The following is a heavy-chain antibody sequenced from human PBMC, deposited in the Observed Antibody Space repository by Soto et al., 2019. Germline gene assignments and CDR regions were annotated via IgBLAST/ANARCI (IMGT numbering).Heavy chain of an antibody. J-gene: IGHJ6*02. D-gene: IGHD3-3*02. CDR1: GDTFSTYT. CDR2: IIPRSGTA. V-gene: IGHV1-69*12. Sequence: QVQLVQSGAEVKKPGSSVKVSCKASGDTFSTYTITWVRQGPGQGLEWMGGIIPRSGTANYAQKFQGRVTITADESTSTAYMELSSLRSEDTAVYYCARERLVLAPSTVNSDYYYYAMDVWGQGTTVTVSS. CDR3: ARERLVLAPSTVNSDYYYYAMDV.